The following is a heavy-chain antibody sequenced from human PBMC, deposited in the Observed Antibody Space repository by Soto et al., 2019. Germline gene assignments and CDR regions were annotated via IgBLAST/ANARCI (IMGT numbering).Heavy chain of an antibody. CDR3: ARELTLYGVALDY. J-gene: IGHJ4*02. CDR2: ISHGGTKE. V-gene: IGHV3-30-3*01. CDR1: GFTFNIYT. Sequence: GGSLRLSCSASGFTFNIYTMHWVRQAPGKGLEWVAVISHGGTKENYASSVRGRFTISRDNSKDTLSLQMNSLTIEDTAVYYCARELTLYGVALDYWGQGTPVTVSS. D-gene: IGHD3-3*01.